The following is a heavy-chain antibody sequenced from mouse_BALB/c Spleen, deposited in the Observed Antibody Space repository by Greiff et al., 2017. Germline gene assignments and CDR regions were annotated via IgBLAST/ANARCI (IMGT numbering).Heavy chain of an antibody. J-gene: IGHJ3*01. CDR2: ILPGSGST. D-gene: IGHD1-2*01. Sequence: VKVVESGAELMKPGASVKISCKATGYTFSSYWIEWVKQRPGHGLEWIGEILPGSGSTNYNEKFKGKATFTADTSSNTAYMQLSSLTSEDSAVYYCARDYYGPWFAYWGQGTLVTVSA. CDR1: GYTFSSYW. V-gene: IGHV1-9*01. CDR3: ARDYYGPWFAY.